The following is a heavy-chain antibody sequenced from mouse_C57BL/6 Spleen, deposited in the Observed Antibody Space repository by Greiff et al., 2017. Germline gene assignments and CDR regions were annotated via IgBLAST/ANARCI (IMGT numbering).Heavy chain of an antibody. CDR1: GYSITSGYD. Sequence: ESGPGMVKPSQSLSLTCTVTGYSITSGYDWHWLRHFPGNKLEWMGYISYSGSTNYNPSLKSRISITHDTSKNHFFLKLNSVTTEDTATCYWARDEGAWFAYWGQGTLVTVSA. V-gene: IGHV3-1*01. J-gene: IGHJ3*01. D-gene: IGHD3-3*01. CDR2: ISYSGST. CDR3: ARDEGAWFAY.